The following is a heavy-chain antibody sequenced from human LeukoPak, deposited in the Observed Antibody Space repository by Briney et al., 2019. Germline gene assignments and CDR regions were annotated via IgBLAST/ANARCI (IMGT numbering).Heavy chain of an antibody. D-gene: IGHD2-15*01. CDR3: ARGSRYCGSGTCYYFDQ. CDR1: GFTFSSYE. Sequence: HPGGSLRLSCAASGFTFSSYEMNWVRQAPGKGLEWVSYISSSGNVRHYGDSVKGRFTISRDNAKNSLSLQMNSLRAEDTAVYFCARGSRYCGSGTCYYFDQWGQGTLVTVSS. J-gene: IGHJ4*02. CDR2: ISSSGNVR. V-gene: IGHV3-48*03.